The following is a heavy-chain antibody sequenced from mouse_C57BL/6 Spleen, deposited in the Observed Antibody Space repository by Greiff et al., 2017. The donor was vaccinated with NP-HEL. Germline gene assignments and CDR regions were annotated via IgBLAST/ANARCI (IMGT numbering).Heavy chain of an antibody. J-gene: IGHJ4*01. CDR3: ASWATFRQAMDY. V-gene: IGHV1-53*01. CDR1: GYTFTSYW. D-gene: IGHD6-1*01. CDR2: INPSNGGT. Sequence: QVQLQQSGTELVKPGASAKLSCKASGYTFTSYWMHWVKQRPGQGLEWIGNINPSNGGTNYNEKFKSKATLTVDKSSSTAYMQLSSLTSEDSAVYYCASWATFRQAMDYWGQGTSVTVSS.